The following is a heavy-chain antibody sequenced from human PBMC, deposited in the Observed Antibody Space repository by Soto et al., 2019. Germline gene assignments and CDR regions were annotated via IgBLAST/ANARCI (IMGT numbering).Heavy chain of an antibody. D-gene: IGHD3-22*01. J-gene: IGHJ4*01. CDR3: TTDSYITSIIVRFDY. V-gene: IGHV3-23*01. CDR2: ITGSGVTM. CDR1: GFTFSDHS. Sequence: HPGGSLRLSCAASGFTFSDHSLNWIRQAPGKGLEWISYITGSGVTMYADSVKGRFTISRDNSKNTLYLQMNSLRAEDTAVYYCTTDSYITSIIVRFDYWGHGTLVTVSS.